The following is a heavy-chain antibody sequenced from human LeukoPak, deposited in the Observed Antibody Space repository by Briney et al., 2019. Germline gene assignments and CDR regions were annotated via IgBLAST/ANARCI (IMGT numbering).Heavy chain of an antibody. CDR3: ARDRVGQQLVGRKNNYYYMDV. V-gene: IGHV1-18*01. CDR2: ISAYNGNT. CDR1: GYTFTSYG. D-gene: IGHD6-13*01. Sequence: GASVKVSCKASGYTFTSYGISWVRQAPGQGLEWMGWISAYNGNTNYAQKLQGRVTMTTDTSTSTAYMELRSLRSDDTAVYYCARDRVGQQLVGRKNNYYYMDVWGKGTTVTISS. J-gene: IGHJ6*03.